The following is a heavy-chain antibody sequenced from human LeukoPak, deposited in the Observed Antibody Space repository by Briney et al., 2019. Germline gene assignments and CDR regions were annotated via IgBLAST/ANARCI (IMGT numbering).Heavy chain of an antibody. CDR2: IYYSGST. D-gene: IGHD3-3*01. V-gene: IGHV4-39*01. CDR1: GGSISGSSYY. Sequence: PSETLSLTCTVSGGSISGSSYYWGWIRQPPGKGLEWIGSIYYSGSTYYNPSLKSRVTISVDTSKNQFSLKLSSVTAADTAVYYCARQWGHYDFWGGYQYYFDYWGQGTLVTVSS. CDR3: ARQWGHYDFWGGYQYYFDY. J-gene: IGHJ4*02.